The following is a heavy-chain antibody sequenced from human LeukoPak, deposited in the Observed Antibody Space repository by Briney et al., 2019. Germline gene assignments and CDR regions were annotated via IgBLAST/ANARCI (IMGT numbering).Heavy chain of an antibody. D-gene: IGHD5-12*01. J-gene: IGHJ4*02. Sequence: GGSLRLSCAASGFTFSSYSMNWVRQAPGKGLEWVSSISSSSSYIYYADSVKGRFTISRDNAKNSLYLQMNSLRAEDTAVYYCXRWXGYSGYDSDYWGQGTLVTVSS. CDR2: ISSSSSYI. CDR3: XRWXGYSGYDSDY. CDR1: GFTFSSYS. V-gene: IGHV3-21*01.